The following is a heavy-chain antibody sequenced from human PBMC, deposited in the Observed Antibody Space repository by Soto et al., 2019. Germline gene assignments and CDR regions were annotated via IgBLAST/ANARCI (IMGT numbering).Heavy chain of an antibody. CDR2: IVVGSGNT. J-gene: IGHJ6*02. CDR1: GFTFTSSA. D-gene: IGHD3-16*01. Sequence: SVKVSCKASGFTFTSSAVQWVRQARGQRLEWIGWIVVGSGNTNYAQKFRERVTITRDMSTGTAYMQLSSLRSDDTAVYYCAARGAIGSSYYSGLDVWGQGTTVTVSS. CDR3: AARGAIGSSYYSGLDV. V-gene: IGHV1-58*01.